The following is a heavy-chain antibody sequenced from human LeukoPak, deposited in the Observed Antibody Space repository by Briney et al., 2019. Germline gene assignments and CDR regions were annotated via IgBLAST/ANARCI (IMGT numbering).Heavy chain of an antibody. V-gene: IGHV3-11*05. J-gene: IGHJ3*02. CDR3: ARVRKYSSGWYDAFDI. Sequence: PGGSLRLSCAASGFTFGDYYMSWIRQAPGKGLEWVSYISSSSSYTNYADSVKGRFTISRDNAKNSLYLQMNSLRAEDTAVYYCARVRKYSSGWYDAFDIWGQGTMVTVSS. D-gene: IGHD6-19*01. CDR2: ISSSSSYT. CDR1: GFTFGDYY.